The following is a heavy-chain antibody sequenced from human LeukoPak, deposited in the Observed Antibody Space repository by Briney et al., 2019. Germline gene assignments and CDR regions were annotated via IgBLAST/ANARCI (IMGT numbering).Heavy chain of an antibody. J-gene: IGHJ4*02. Sequence: SQTLSLTCTVSGSSISSGDYYWSWIRQPPGKGLEWIGYIYYSGSTYYNPSLKSRVTISVDTSKNLFSLKLSSATAADTAVYYCARSYYYDSSGYYYAHFDYWGQGTLVTVSS. V-gene: IGHV4-30-4*01. D-gene: IGHD3-22*01. CDR1: GSSISSGDYY. CDR3: ARSYYYDSSGYYYAHFDY. CDR2: IYYSGST.